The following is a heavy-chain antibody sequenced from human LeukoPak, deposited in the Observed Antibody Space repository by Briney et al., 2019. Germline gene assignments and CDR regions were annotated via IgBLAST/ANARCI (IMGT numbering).Heavy chain of an antibody. CDR2: INPNSGGT. CDR3: AESYDSSGYQIDY. D-gene: IGHD3-22*01. Sequence: ASVKVSCKASGYTFTGYYMHWVRQAPGQGLEWMGWINPNSGGTNYAQKFQGRVTMTRDTSISTAYMELSRLRSDDTAVYYCAESYDSSGYQIDYWGQGTLVTVSS. J-gene: IGHJ4*02. CDR1: GYTFTGYY. V-gene: IGHV1-2*02.